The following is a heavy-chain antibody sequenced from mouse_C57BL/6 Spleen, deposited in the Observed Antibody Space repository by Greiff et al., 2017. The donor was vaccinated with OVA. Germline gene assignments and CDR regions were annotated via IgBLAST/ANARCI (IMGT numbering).Heavy chain of an antibody. CDR2: INPNNGGT. Sequence: VQLQQSGPELVKPGASVKISCKASGYTFTDYYMNWVKQSHGKSLEWIGDINPNNGGTSYNQKFKGKATLTVDKSSSTAYMELRSLTSEDSAVYYCARYFYYFDYWGQGTTLTVSS. J-gene: IGHJ2*01. V-gene: IGHV1-26*01. CDR3: ARYFYYFDY. CDR1: GYTFTDYY.